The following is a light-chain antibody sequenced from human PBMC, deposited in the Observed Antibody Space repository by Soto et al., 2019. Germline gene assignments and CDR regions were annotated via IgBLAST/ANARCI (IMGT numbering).Light chain of an antibody. Sequence: QSVLTQPASVSGSPGQSITISCTGTSSDVGSYNLVSWHQQHPGKAPKLMIYEGSKRPSGVSNRFSGSKSGNTASLTISGLQADDEGDYYCSSYAGSNNYVFGTGT. CDR2: EGS. V-gene: IGLV2-23*01. CDR3: SSYAGSNNYV. CDR1: SSDVGSYNL. J-gene: IGLJ1*01.